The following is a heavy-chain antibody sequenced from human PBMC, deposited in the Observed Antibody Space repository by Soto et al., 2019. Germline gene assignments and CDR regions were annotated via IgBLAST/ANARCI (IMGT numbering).Heavy chain of an antibody. D-gene: IGHD3-10*01. V-gene: IGHV3-9*01. CDR3: AKDSVWFGELLLGYYMDV. CDR1: GFTFDDYA. Sequence: EVQLVESGGGLVQPGRSLRLSCAASGFTFDDYAMHWVRQAPGKGLEWVSGMSWNSGSIGYADSVKGRFTISRDNAKNSLYLQMNSLRAEDTALYYCAKDSVWFGELLLGYYMDVWGKGTTVTVSS. J-gene: IGHJ6*03. CDR2: MSWNSGSI.